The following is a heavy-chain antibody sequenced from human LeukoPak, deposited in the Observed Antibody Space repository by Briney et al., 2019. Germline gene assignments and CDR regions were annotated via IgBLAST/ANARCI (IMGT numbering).Heavy chain of an antibody. CDR3: ARPGTLGYSGNYYYFAY. J-gene: IGHJ4*02. V-gene: IGHV1-2*02. CDR2: INPNSGGT. CDR1: GYTFNGYY. D-gene: IGHD1-26*01. Sequence: ASVKVSCKASGYTFNGYYIHWVRQAPGQGLEWMGWINPNSGGTNYAQKFQGRVTMTRDTSISTAYMELSRLRSDDTAVYSCARPGTLGYSGNYYYFAYWGQGTLVTVSS.